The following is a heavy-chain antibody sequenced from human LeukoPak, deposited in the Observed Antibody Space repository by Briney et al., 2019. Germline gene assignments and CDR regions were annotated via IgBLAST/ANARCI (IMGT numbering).Heavy chain of an antibody. CDR1: GYTFTGYY. Sequence: ASVKVSCKASGYTFTGYYLHWVRQAPGQGLEWMGCVNPSSGDTNYAQKFQGRVTMTRDTSISTVYMELSRLRSDDTAVYYCARASGSYWWFDSWGQGTLVTVSS. CDR3: ARASGSYWWFDS. V-gene: IGHV1-2*02. CDR2: VNPSSGDT. J-gene: IGHJ5*01. D-gene: IGHD1-26*01.